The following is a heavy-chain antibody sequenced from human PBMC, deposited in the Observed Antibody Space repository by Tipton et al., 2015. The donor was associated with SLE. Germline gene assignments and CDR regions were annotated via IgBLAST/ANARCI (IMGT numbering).Heavy chain of an antibody. CDR2: IRYDGSDK. CDR1: GFTFSDYG. Sequence: SLRLSCAASGFTFSDYGMHWVRQAPGKGLEWVAFIRYDGSDKDYTDSVKGRFTISRDNSKHTLYLQMNSLRAGDTAVYFCARGRGGEFLDYWGQGTLVTVSS. V-gene: IGHV3-30*02. J-gene: IGHJ4*02. D-gene: IGHD3-16*01. CDR3: ARGRGGEFLDY.